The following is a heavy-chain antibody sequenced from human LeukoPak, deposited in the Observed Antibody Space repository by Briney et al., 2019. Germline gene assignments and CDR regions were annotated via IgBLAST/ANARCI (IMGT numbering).Heavy chain of an antibody. V-gene: IGHV3-21*01. Sequence: GGSLRLSCAASGFTFSSYSMNWVRQAPGKGLEWVSSISSSSSYIYYADSVKGRFTISRDNAKNSLYLQMNSLRAEDTAVYYCARGRAAAGTWYFDYWGQGTLVTVSS. CDR3: ARGRAAAGTWYFDY. CDR2: ISSSSSYI. D-gene: IGHD6-13*01. CDR1: GFTFSSYS. J-gene: IGHJ4*02.